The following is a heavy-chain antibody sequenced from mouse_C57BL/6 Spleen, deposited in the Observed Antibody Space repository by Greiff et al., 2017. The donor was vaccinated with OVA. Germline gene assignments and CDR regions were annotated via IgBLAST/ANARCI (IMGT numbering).Heavy chain of an antibody. CDR1: GYTFTTYP. J-gene: IGHJ3*01. CDR2: FHPYNDDT. D-gene: IGHD3-2*02. V-gene: IGHV1-47*01. Sequence: VQLVESGAELVKPGASVKMSCKASGYTFTTYPIEWMKQNHGKSLEWIGNFHPYNDDTKYNEKFKGKATLTVEKSSSTVYLELSRLTSDDSAVYYCARTVDSSGYGPFAYWGQGTLVTVSA. CDR3: ARTVDSSGYGPFAY.